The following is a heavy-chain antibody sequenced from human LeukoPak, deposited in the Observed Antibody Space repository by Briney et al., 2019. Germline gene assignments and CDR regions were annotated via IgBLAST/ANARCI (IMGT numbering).Heavy chain of an antibody. D-gene: IGHD3-22*01. CDR3: ANHRLVVVSFDY. Sequence: GRSLSPSSAVSTLTLTSFVVSWVRPPHRKGLEWVASITSSGGRTYYTDSVKGRFTIYRDNSKNTLYLQLNSPRAEDTAVYYCANHRLVVVSFDYWGQGILVTVSS. V-gene: IGHV3-23*01. J-gene: IGHJ4*02. CDR2: ITSSGGRT. CDR1: TLTLTSFV.